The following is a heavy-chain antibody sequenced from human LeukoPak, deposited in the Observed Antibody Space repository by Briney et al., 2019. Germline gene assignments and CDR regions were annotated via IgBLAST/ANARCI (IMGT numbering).Heavy chain of an antibody. CDR2: ISAYNGNT. CDR1: GYTFTSYG. Sequence: ASVKVSCKASGYTFTSYGISWVRQAPGQGLEWMGWISAYNGNTNYAQKLQGRVTMTTDTSTSTVYMELSSLRSEDTAVYYCARDPNTLKFSSSWDPLDYWGQGTLVTVSS. J-gene: IGHJ4*02. D-gene: IGHD6-13*01. CDR3: ARDPNTLKFSSSWDPLDY. V-gene: IGHV1-18*01.